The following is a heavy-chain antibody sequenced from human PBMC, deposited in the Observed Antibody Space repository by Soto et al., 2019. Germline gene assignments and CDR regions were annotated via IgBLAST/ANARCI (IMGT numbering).Heavy chain of an antibody. D-gene: IGHD3-22*01. J-gene: IGHJ4*01. CDR2: IYYTGTT. CDR3: ARLGGYYQAFDQ. V-gene: IGHV4-59*08. Sequence: SETLSLTCSVSGSPISSYYWGCFRLPPGQGLEWVGYIYYTGTTSYNPSLKGRVTVSLDTSKKQFSLKLRSVTAADTAVYFCARLGGYYQAFDQWGQGALVTVS. CDR1: GSPISSYY.